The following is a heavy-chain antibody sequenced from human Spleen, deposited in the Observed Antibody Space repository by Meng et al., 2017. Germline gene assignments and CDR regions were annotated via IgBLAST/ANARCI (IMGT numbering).Heavy chain of an antibody. CDR1: GYSFSRHW. CDR2: IYPGDSHT. D-gene: IGHD3-9*01. CDR3: ARRSSLTGFYTAFDY. V-gene: IGHV5-51*01. Sequence: GESLKISCKTSGYSFSRHWIGWVRPMPGKGLEWMGIIYPGDSHTRYSPSFQGQVTMSVDKSISTAYLQWDSLKASDTAIYYCARRSSLTGFYTAFDYWGQGTLVTVSS. J-gene: IGHJ4*02.